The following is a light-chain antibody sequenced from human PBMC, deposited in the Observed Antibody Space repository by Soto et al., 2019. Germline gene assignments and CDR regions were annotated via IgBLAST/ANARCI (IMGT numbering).Light chain of an antibody. V-gene: IGLV2-14*01. CDR3: SSYTSSSTLV. CDR2: EVS. Sequence: QSVLTQPASVPGSPGQSITISCTGTSSDVGGYNYDSWYQQHPGKAPKLMIYEVSNRPSGVSNRFSGSKSGNTASLTISGLQAEDEADYYCSSYTSSSTLVFGGGTKLTVL. J-gene: IGLJ2*01. CDR1: SSDVGGYNY.